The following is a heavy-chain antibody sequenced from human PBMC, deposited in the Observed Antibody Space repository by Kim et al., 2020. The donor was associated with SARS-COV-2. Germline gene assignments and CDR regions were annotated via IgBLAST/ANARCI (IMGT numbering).Heavy chain of an antibody. CDR1: GGSISSYY. D-gene: IGHD3-10*01. J-gene: IGHJ3*02. Sequence: SETLSLTCTVSGGSISSYYWSWIRQPPGKGLEWIGYIYYSGSTNYNPSLKSRVTISVDTSKNQFSLKLSSVTAADTAVYYCARHNGYYGSGSYLSDDAFDIWGQGTMVTVSS. CDR2: IYYSGST. CDR3: ARHNGYYGSGSYLSDDAFDI. V-gene: IGHV4-59*08.